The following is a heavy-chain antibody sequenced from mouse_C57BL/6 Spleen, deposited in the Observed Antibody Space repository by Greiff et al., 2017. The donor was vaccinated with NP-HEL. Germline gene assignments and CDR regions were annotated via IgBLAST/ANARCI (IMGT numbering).Heavy chain of an antibody. D-gene: IGHD2-1*01. V-gene: IGHV1-82*01. Sequence: VQLQQSGPELVKPGASVKISCKASGYAFSSSWMNWVKQRPGKGLEWIGRIYPGDGDTNYNGKFKGKATLTADKSSSTAFMQLSSLTSEDSAVYFCARVDIYYGNYDAMDYWGQGTSVTVSS. CDR3: ARVDIYYGNYDAMDY. CDR2: IYPGDGDT. J-gene: IGHJ4*01. CDR1: GYAFSSSW.